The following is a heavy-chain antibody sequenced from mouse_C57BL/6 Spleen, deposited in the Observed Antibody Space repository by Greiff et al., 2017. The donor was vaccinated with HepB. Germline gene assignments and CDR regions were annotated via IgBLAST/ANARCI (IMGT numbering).Heavy chain of an antibody. CDR1: GYTFTSYG. CDR2: IYPRSGNT. V-gene: IGHV1-81*01. J-gene: IGHJ2*01. CDR3: ARQDGSPYYFDY. Sequence: VQLQQSGAELARPGASVKLSCKASGYTFTSYGISWVKQRTGQGLEGIGEIYPRSGNTYYNEKFKGKSTLTADKSSSTAYMELRSLTSEDSAVYFCARQDGSPYYFDYWGQGTTLTVSS. D-gene: IGHD1-1*01.